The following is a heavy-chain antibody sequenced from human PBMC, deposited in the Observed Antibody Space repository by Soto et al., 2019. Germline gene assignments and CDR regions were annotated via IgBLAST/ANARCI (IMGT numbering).Heavy chain of an antibody. D-gene: IGHD3-16*01. V-gene: IGHV4-59*06. J-gene: IGHJ6*02. CDR3: AAVAPRKLTFPFYGVDV. Sequence: SETLSLTCTVSGGSISSYYWSWIRQPPGQGLEWIGYIYHSGSIYYNPSLRSRLTISVDTSKNQFSLKLSSVTAADTAVYYCAAVAPRKLTFPFYGVDVWGQGTTVTVSS. CDR2: IYHSGSI. CDR1: GGSISSYY.